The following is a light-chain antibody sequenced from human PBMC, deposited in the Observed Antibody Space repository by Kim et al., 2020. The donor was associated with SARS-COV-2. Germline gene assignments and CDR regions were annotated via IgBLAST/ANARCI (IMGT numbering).Light chain of an antibody. CDR2: GSS. Sequence: EIVMTQSPATLSVSPGERDTLSCRASQSVSSNLAWYQQKPGQPPRLLIYGSSTRATGIPARFSGSGYGTEFTLTISSLQSEDFAVYYCQQYGNWPLTFGGGTKVDIK. V-gene: IGKV3-15*01. CDR1: QSVSSN. J-gene: IGKJ4*01. CDR3: QQYGNWPLT.